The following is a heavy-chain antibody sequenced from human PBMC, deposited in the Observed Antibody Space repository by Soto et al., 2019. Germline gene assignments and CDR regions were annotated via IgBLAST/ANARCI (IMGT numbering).Heavy chain of an antibody. V-gene: IGHV3-53*01. Sequence: GSLRLSCAASGFTVSGDYMSWVRQAPGKGLEWVSIIYSGGDTYYADPVKGRFTISRDNSKNTLYLQINSLRAEDTAIYYCATVFGFSSGWYGGNWGQGTLVTVSS. J-gene: IGHJ4*02. D-gene: IGHD6-19*01. CDR2: IYSGGDT. CDR1: GFTVSGDY. CDR3: ATVFGFSSGWYGGN.